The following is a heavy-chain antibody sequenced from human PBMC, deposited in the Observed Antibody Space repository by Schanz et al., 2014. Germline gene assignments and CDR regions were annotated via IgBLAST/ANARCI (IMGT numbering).Heavy chain of an antibody. V-gene: IGHV4-38-2*02. CDR3: ARSPLGYSASGIDPFDI. CDR2: IYHRGST. D-gene: IGHD4-4*01. J-gene: IGHJ3*02. CDR1: GYSITSGYY. Sequence: QVQLQESGPGLVKASETLSLTCTVFGYSITSGYYWAWIRQPPGKGLEWIGNIYHRGSTNNNPSLKRRVSMSVATSKKNFSLRLVSVTAADTAVYYCARSPLGYSASGIDPFDIWGQGTMVTVSS.